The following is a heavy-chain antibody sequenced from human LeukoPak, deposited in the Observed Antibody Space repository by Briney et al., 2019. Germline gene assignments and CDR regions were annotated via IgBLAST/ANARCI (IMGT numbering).Heavy chain of an antibody. J-gene: IGHJ4*02. CDR2: ISGSGHST. D-gene: IGHD3-22*01. V-gene: IGHV3-23*01. CDR3: AQLSVYYYDSSGYYYR. Sequence: GGSLRLSCAASGFTFTTYAMSWVRQAPGKGLEWVSAISGSGHSTYYADSVKGRFTISRDNSKSTLYLQMNSLRAEDTAVYYCAQLSVYYYDSSGYYYRWGQGTLVTVSS. CDR1: GFTFTTYA.